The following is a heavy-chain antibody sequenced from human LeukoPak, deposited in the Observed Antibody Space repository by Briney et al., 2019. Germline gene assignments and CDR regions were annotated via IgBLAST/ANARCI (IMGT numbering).Heavy chain of an antibody. CDR2: IKQDGSEK. V-gene: IGHV3-7*03. CDR3: AKDGIVGVSNAEYFQH. D-gene: IGHD1-26*01. Sequence: GGSLRLSCAASGFTFSNYWMSWVRQAPGKGLEWVANIKQDGSEKYYVDSVKGRFTVSRDNAKNTLYLQMNSLRAEDTAVYYCAKDGIVGVSNAEYFQHWGQGTLVTVSS. J-gene: IGHJ1*01. CDR1: GFTFSNYW.